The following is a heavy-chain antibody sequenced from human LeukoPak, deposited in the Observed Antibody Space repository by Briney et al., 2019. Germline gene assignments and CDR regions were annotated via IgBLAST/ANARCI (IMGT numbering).Heavy chain of an antibody. Sequence: GGALRLSCAASGFTLRSYSMNWGRQAPGEGVEGVSSISSSSSYIYYADSVKGRFTISTDNAKNSLYLQMNSLRAEDTAVYYCAREWSGPKLPWGQGTLVTVSS. CDR2: ISSSSSYI. CDR1: GFTLRSYS. D-gene: IGHD1-1*01. J-gene: IGHJ5*02. CDR3: AREWSGPKLP. V-gene: IGHV3-21*01.